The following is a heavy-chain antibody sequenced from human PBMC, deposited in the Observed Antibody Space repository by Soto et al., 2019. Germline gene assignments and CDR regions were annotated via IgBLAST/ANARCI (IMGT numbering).Heavy chain of an antibody. CDR3: ARHFISGWFDY. V-gene: IGHV5-10-1*01. J-gene: IGHJ4*02. CDR2: IDPSDSYT. CDR1: GYSFTSYW. D-gene: IGHD6-19*01. Sequence: PGESLKISCKGSGYSFTSYWIGWVRQMPGEGLEWMGNIDPSDSYTHYGPSFQGHVTISTDKSITTAYLQWSSLKASDTAMYYCARHFISGWFDYWGQGTLVTVSS.